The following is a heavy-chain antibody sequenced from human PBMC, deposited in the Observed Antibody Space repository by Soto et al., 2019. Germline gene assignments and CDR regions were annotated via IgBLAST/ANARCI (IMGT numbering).Heavy chain of an antibody. CDR2: IYHTEST. J-gene: IGHJ4*02. Sequence: PSETLSLTCAVSGDSISSSFWWSWVRQPPGKGLEWIGEIYHTESTVYNPSLKSRVTVSVDKSKNQFSLNLDSVTAADTAVYYCARYDFGTFDYWGRGILVTVSS. V-gene: IGHV4-4*02. CDR1: GDSISSSFW. CDR3: ARYDFGTFDY. D-gene: IGHD4-17*01.